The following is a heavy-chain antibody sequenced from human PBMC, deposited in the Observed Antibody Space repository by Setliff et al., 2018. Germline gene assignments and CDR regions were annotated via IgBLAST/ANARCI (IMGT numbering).Heavy chain of an antibody. V-gene: IGHV4-59*01. J-gene: IGHJ6*03. CDR3: ARGPPGYYYYMNV. CDR1: GGSISSYS. Sequence: PSETLSLTCNVSGGSISSYSWSWIRQAPGKGLEWIGYLYYSGNTNYNPSLKSRVTISGDTSQNYFSLKLTSVTDADTAVYYCARGPPGYYYYMNVWGKGTTVTV. CDR2: LYYSGNT.